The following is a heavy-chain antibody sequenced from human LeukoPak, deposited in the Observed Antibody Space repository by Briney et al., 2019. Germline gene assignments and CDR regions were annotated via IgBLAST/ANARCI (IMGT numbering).Heavy chain of an antibody. CDR2: IYYSGST. V-gene: IGHV4-59*01. D-gene: IGHD5-18*01. CDR3: ARGRKYSYGYRVNELGSGYLDN. CDR1: GGSISSYY. J-gene: IGHJ4*02. Sequence: SETLSLTCTVSGGSISSYYWSWIRQPPGKGLEWIGYIYYSGSTNYNPSLKSPVTISVDASKNQFSLKLSSVTAADTAVYYCARGRKYSYGYRVNELGSGYLDNWGQGTLVTVSS.